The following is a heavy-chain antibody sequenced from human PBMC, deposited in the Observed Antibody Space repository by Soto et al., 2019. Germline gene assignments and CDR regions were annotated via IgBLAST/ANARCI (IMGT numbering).Heavy chain of an antibody. J-gene: IGHJ4*02. Sequence: EVQLLESGGGLVQPGGSLRLSCAASGFTFSNYAMSWVRQAPGKGLEWVSTISNSDSSASTYYAGSVKGRFTISRDNSKNTLSLQMNTLRPEDTAIYYCAKEGPAYSSSSLYYFDYGGQGTLVTVSS. CDR3: AKEGPAYSSSSLYYFDY. CDR2: ISNSDSSAST. CDR1: GFTFSNYA. V-gene: IGHV3-23*01. D-gene: IGHD6-6*01.